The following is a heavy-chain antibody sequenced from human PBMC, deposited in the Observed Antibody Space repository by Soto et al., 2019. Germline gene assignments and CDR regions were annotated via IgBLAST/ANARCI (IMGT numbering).Heavy chain of an antibody. V-gene: IGHV4-34*01. CDR3: ARPGSANQKGAFDI. CDR2: INHSGST. CDR1: GGSFSGYY. J-gene: IGHJ3*02. Sequence: ASETLSLTCAVYGGSFSGYYWSWIRQPPGKGLEWIGEINHSGSTNYNPSLKSRVTISVDTSKNQFSLKLSSVTAADTAVYYCARPGSANQKGAFDIWGQGTMVTVSS. D-gene: IGHD3-10*01.